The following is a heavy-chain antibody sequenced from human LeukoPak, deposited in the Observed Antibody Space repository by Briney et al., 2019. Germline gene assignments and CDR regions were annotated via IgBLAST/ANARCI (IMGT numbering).Heavy chain of an antibody. V-gene: IGHV3-66*01. CDR1: GFTVSSNY. CDR3: ARERYSGGYDY. CDR2: IYSGGST. Sequence: PGGSLRLSCAASGFTVSSNYMSWVRQAPGKGLEWVSVIYSGGSTYYSDSVKGRFTVSRDNSKNTLYLQMNSLRAEDTAVYYCARERYSGGYDYWGQGTLVTVSS. J-gene: IGHJ4*02. D-gene: IGHD1-26*01.